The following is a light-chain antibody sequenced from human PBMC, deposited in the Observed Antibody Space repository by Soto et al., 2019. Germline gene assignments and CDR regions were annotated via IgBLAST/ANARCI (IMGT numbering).Light chain of an antibody. Sequence: EIVLTQSPGTLSLSPRERATLSCRASQSVSSSYLAWYQQKPGQAPRLLIYGASGRATGIPDRFSGSGSGTDFTLTISRLEPEDFAVYYCQQYGSSPRAFGPGT. J-gene: IGKJ3*01. CDR2: GAS. CDR3: QQYGSSPRA. V-gene: IGKV3-20*01. CDR1: QSVSSSY.